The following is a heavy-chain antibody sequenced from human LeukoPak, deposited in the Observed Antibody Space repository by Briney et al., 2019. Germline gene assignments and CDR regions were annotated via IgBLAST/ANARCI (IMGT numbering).Heavy chain of an antibody. CDR2: ITGGGSTT. CDR3: ARESPVAATGRSWFDP. D-gene: IGHD6-13*01. Sequence: GGSLRLSCAASGFTFSSYAMSWGRQAPGQGMDWVSTITGGGSTTYYADSVKGRFTISRDNSKNTLYLQMNSLRAEDTALYFCARESPVAATGRSWFDPWGQGTLVTVSS. J-gene: IGHJ5*02. V-gene: IGHV3-23*01. CDR1: GFTFSSYA.